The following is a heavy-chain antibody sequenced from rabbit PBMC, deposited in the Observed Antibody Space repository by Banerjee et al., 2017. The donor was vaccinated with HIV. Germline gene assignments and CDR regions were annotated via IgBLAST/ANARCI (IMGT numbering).Heavy chain of an antibody. J-gene: IGHJ4*01. CDR3: ARFSSGYDYIPYYFNL. V-gene: IGHV1S45*01. Sequence: QEQLEESGGGLVQPEGSLTLTCTASGFSFSSSYYMCWVRQAPGKGLEWIACIYAGSSGSTYYASWAKGRFTISKTSSTTVTLQMTSLTAADTATYFCARFSSGYDYIPYYFNLWGQGTLVTVS. D-gene: IGHD1-1*01. CDR1: GFSFSSSYY. CDR2: IYAGSSGST.